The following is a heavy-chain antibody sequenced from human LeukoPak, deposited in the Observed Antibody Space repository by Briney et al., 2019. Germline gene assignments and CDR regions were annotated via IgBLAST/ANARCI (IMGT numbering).Heavy chain of an antibody. Sequence: GGSLRLSCAASGFTLSSYWMSWVRQAPGKGLEWVANIKQDGSEKYYVDSVKGRFTTSRDNAKNSLYLQMNSLRAEDTAVDYCARPLFNRYYFDYWGQGTLVTVSS. CDR2: IKQDGSEK. V-gene: IGHV3-7*05. CDR1: GFTLSSYW. J-gene: IGHJ4*02. CDR3: ARPLFNRYYFDY.